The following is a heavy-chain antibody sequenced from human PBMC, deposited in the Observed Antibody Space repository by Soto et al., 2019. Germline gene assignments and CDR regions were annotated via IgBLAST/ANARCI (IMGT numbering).Heavy chain of an antibody. CDR3: ARGIGYSAQDY. V-gene: IGHV3-74*01. CDR1: GFTFSDYW. D-gene: IGHD1-1*01. J-gene: IGHJ4*02. CDR2: ISGDMSST. Sequence: PGGSLRLSCAASGFTFSDYWMHWVRQVPGKGLVWVSRISGDMSSTNYADSVKGRFTISRDNAKNTLYVLMNSLRAEDTAVYYCARGIGYSAQDYWGQGTPVTV.